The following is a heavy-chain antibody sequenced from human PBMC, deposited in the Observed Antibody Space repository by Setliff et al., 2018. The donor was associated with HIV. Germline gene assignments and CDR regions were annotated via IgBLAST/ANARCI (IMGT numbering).Heavy chain of an antibody. J-gene: IGHJ4*02. CDR3: ARRELHRLYFDY. CDR1: GDSISSGGFY. V-gene: IGHV4-39*01. Sequence: SETLSLTCTVSGDSISSGGFYCNWFRQYPEKGLEWIGWIHYSGRTNFNPSLRSRATISLDTSKNQFSLELDSVTAADTAVYYCARRELHRLYFDYWGQVTPVTVSS. D-gene: IGHD3-10*01. CDR2: IHYSGRT.